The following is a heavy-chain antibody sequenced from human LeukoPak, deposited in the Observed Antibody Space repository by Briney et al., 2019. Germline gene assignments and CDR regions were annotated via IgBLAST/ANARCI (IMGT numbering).Heavy chain of an antibody. CDR2: IYNSGST. Sequence: SETLSLTCTVSGGSISSYYWSWIRQPAGKGLEWIGHIYNSGSTNYNPSLKGRVTMSVATSKNQFSLHLSPVTAADTAVYYCARSAFLVTAPGLYYFDYWGQGTLVAVSS. D-gene: IGHD6-13*01. V-gene: IGHV4-4*07. J-gene: IGHJ4*02. CDR3: ARSAFLVTAPGLYYFDY. CDR1: GGSISSYY.